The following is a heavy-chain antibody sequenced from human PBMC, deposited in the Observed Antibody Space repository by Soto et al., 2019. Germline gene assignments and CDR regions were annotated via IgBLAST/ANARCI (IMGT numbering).Heavy chain of an antibody. D-gene: IGHD4-17*01. J-gene: IGHJ4*02. V-gene: IGHV3-23*01. Sequence: GGSLRLSCAASGFTFSSYAMSWVRQAPGKGLEWVSAISGSGGSTYYADSVKGRFTISRDNSKNTLYLQMNSLRAEDTAVYYCAKSPGKTTVTYYFDYWGQGTLVTVSS. CDR3: AKSPGKTTVTYYFDY. CDR1: GFTFSSYA. CDR2: ISGSGGST.